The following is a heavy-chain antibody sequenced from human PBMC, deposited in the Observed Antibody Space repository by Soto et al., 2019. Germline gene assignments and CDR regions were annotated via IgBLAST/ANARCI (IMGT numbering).Heavy chain of an antibody. CDR3: ARVTPGSIAAGRRYYYYGMDV. J-gene: IGHJ6*02. V-gene: IGHV1-18*01. D-gene: IGHD6-13*01. Sequence: GASVKVSCKASGYTFTSYGISWVRQAPGQGLEWMGWISAYNGNTNYAQKLQGRVTMTTDTSTSTAYMELRSLRSDDTAVYYCARVTPGSIAAGRRYYYYGMDVWGQGTTVTVSS. CDR2: ISAYNGNT. CDR1: GYTFTSYG.